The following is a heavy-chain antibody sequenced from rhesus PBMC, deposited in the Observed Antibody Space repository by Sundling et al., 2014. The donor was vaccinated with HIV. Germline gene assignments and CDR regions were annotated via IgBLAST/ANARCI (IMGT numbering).Heavy chain of an antibody. CDR1: TASISSYW. J-gene: IGHJ6*01. CDR2: INGNSGST. Sequence: QVQLQESGPGLVKPSETLSLTCTVSTASISSYWWSWIRQPPGKGLEWIGEINGNSGSTNYNPSLKSRVTLSVDTSKNHFSLILNSVTAADTAVYYCARDRDSGYYTSYNYGLDSWGQGVLVTVSS. CDR3: ARDRDSGYYTSYNYGLDS. V-gene: IGHV4-80*01. D-gene: IGHD3-28*01.